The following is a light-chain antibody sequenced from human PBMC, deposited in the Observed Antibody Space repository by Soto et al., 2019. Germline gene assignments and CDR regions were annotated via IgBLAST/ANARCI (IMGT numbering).Light chain of an antibody. Sequence: QSVLTQPASVSGSPGQSIPISCTGTSSDVGSYNLVSWYQQHPGKAPNLMISEVSKRPSGISDRFSGSKSGSTASLTISGLQAEDEADYYCCSYAGTSTHTVFGGGTKLTVL. CDR2: EVS. V-gene: IGLV2-23*02. CDR1: SSDVGSYNL. CDR3: CSYAGTSTHTV. J-gene: IGLJ7*01.